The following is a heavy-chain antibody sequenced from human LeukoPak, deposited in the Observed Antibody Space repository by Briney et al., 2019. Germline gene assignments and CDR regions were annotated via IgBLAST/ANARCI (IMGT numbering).Heavy chain of an antibody. J-gene: IGHJ4*02. CDR3: AKGLVITGYYFDY. D-gene: IGHD4-23*01. CDR2: ISGSGGST. Sequence: GGSLRLSCAASGFTFSNYAMSWVRQAPGKGLEWVSVISGSGGSTYYADSVKGRFTISRDNSKNTLYLQMNSLRAEDTAVYYCAKGLVITGYYFDYWGQGTLVTVSS. V-gene: IGHV3-23*01. CDR1: GFTFSNYA.